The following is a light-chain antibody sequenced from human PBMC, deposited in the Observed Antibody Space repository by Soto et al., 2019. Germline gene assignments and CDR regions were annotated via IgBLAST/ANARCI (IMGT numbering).Light chain of an antibody. J-gene: IGKJ1*01. CDR1: QSISSW. CDR2: KAS. Sequence: DIQMTQSPSTLSASVGDRVTITCRASQSISSWLAWYQQKPGKAPKLLIYKASSLEGGVPSRFSGSGSGTEFTLTISSLQPDDFATYYCQQYNSYWTFGQGTKWISN. V-gene: IGKV1-5*03. CDR3: QQYNSYWT.